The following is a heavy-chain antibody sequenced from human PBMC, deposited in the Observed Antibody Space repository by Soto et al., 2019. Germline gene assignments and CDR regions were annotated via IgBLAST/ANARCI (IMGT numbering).Heavy chain of an antibody. D-gene: IGHD5-12*01. Sequence: ASVKVSCKASGGTFSSYAISWVRQAPGQGLEWMGGIIPIFGTANYAQKFQGRVTITADKSTSTAYMELSSRRSEDTAVYYCAREKDGYNPPFDYWGQGTLVTVSS. V-gene: IGHV1-69*06. CDR1: GGTFSSYA. CDR2: IIPIFGTA. J-gene: IGHJ4*02. CDR3: AREKDGYNPPFDY.